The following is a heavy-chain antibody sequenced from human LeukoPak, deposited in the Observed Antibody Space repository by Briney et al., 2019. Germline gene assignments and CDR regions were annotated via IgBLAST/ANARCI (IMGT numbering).Heavy chain of an antibody. V-gene: IGHV3-20*04. CDR3: ARDLHWGSPYDSSAF. CDR1: GFTFDDYA. CDR2: INWNGGST. Sequence: GGSLRLSCAASGFTFDDYAMSWVRQAPGKGLEWVSGINWNGGSTGYADSVKGRFTISRDNAKNSLYLRMNSLRAEDKALYYCARDLHWGSPYDSSAFWGQGTLVTVSS. D-gene: IGHD3-22*01. J-gene: IGHJ4*02.